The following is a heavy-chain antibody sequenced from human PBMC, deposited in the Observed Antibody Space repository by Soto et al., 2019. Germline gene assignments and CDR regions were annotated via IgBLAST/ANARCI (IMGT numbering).Heavy chain of an antibody. J-gene: IGHJ4*02. CDR1: GGSFSGYY. CDR3: AIRAATDSYYFDY. Sequence: PSETLSLTCAVYGGSFSGYYWSWIRQPPGKGLEWIGEINHSGSTNYNPSLKSRVTISVDTSKNQFSLKLSSVTAADTAVYYCAIRAATDSYYFDYWGQGTLVTVSS. V-gene: IGHV4-34*01. CDR2: INHSGST. D-gene: IGHD6-25*01.